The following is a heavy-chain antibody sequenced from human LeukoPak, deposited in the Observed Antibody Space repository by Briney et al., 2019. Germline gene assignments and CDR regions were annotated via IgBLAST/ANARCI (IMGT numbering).Heavy chain of an antibody. CDR3: ATERDSSWTFVS. J-gene: IGHJ4*02. D-gene: IGHD6-13*01. CDR2: IWSDGSNE. CDR1: GFSFSTYA. Sequence: GMSLRLSCAASGFSFSTYAMHWVRQAPGKGLDWVAMIWSDGSNEYYADSVKGRFTISRDNSKNTLYLQMNSLRAEDTAVYYCATERDSSWTFVSWGQGTLVTVSS. V-gene: IGHV3-33*01.